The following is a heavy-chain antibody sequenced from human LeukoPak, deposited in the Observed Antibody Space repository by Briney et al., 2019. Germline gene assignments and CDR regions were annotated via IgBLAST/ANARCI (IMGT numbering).Heavy chain of an antibody. D-gene: IGHD2-21*02. CDR3: AKTDVVVTAIGAFDI. J-gene: IGHJ3*02. CDR1: GFTFDDYA. CDR2: ISWNSGSI. V-gene: IGHV3-9*01. Sequence: PGGSLRLSCAASGFTFDDYAMHWVRQAPGKGLEWVSGISWNSGSIGYADSVKGRFTISRDNAKNSLYLQMNSLRAEDTALYYCAKTDVVVTAIGAFDIWGQGTMVTVSS.